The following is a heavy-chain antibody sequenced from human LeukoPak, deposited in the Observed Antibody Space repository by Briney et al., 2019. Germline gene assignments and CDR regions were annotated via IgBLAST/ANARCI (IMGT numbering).Heavy chain of an antibody. V-gene: IGHV3-48*03. J-gene: IGHJ4*02. CDR1: GFTFSSYE. Sequence: GGSLRLSCAASGFTFSSYEMNWVRQAPGKGLEWVSYISSSGETIYYADSVKGRFTISRDNAKNSLYLQMNSLRAEDTAVYYCARAPPRGVGYYYDGSGFDYWGQGTLVTVSS. CDR2: ISSSGETI. CDR3: ARAPPRGVGYYYDGSGFDY. D-gene: IGHD3-22*01.